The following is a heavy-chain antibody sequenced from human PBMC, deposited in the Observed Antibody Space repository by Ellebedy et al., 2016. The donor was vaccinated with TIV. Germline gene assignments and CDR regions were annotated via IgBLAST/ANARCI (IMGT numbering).Heavy chain of an antibody. CDR3: ERVRFGDTAVDY. Sequence: GGSLRLSCAASRFTFSSYDMHWVRQGTGQGLEWVSAIGTAGDTYYPGSVKGRFTISRENAKNSLYLQMNSLRAEDTAVYYCERVRFGDTAVDYWGQGTLVTVSS. V-gene: IGHV3-13*01. J-gene: IGHJ4*03. D-gene: IGHD2-21*02. CDR2: IGTAGDT. CDR1: RFTFSSYD.